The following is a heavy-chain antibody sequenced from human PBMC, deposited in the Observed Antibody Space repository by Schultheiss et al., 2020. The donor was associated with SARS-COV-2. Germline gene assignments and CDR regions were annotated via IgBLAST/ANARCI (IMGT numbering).Heavy chain of an antibody. Sequence: GGSLRLSCAASGFTFSSYAMHWVRQAPGKGLEWVAVISYDGSNKYYADSVKGRFTISRDNSKNTLYLKMNSLRAEDTAVYYCARDSAPHDFWSGYFSYNWFDPWGQGTLVTVSS. J-gene: IGHJ5*02. CDR3: ARDSAPHDFWSGYFSYNWFDP. V-gene: IGHV3-30*01. D-gene: IGHD3-3*01. CDR1: GFTFSSYA. CDR2: ISYDGSNK.